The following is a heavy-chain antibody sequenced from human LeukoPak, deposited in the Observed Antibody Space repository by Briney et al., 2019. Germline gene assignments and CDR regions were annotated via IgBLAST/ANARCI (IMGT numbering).Heavy chain of an antibody. CDR2: IYYSGSL. J-gene: IGHJ5*02. V-gene: IGHV4-30-4*08. CDR1: GGSISRGDYY. CDR3: ARAPYDFWSGYRGRWFDP. D-gene: IGHD3-3*01. Sequence: PSQTLSLTCTFSGGSISRGDYYWGWVRSPPGKGLGWIGYIYYSGSLYYNPSLKSRVTISVDTSKNQFSLKLSSVTAADTAVYYCARAPYDFWSGYRGRWFDPWGQGTLVTVSS.